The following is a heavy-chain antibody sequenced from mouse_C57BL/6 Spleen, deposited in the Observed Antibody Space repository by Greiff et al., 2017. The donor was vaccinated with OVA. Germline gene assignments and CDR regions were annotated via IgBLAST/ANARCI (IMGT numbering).Heavy chain of an antibody. D-gene: IGHD2-1*01. J-gene: IGHJ1*03. CDR1: GYTFTDYE. V-gene: IGHV1-15*01. Sequence: VQLQQSGAELVRPGASVTLSCKASGYTFTDYEMHWVKQTPVHGLEWIGAIDPETGGTAYNQKFKGKAILTADKSSSTAYMELRSLTSEDSAVYYCTRGAIYYGYFDVWGTGTTVTVSS. CDR3: TRGAIYYGYFDV. CDR2: IDPETGGT.